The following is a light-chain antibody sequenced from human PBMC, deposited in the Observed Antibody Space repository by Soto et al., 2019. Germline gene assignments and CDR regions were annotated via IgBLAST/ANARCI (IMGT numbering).Light chain of an antibody. V-gene: IGLV1-47*01. CDR2: RNN. Sequence: QSALTQPPSASGTPGQKVTISCSGSSSNIGDNYVYWHQQLPGTAPKLPIYRNNQRPSGVPDRFSGSKSGTSASLAISGLRSEDEADYYCAAWDGSLSGYVFGPGTKVTVL. CDR3: AAWDGSLSGYV. CDR1: SSNIGDNY. J-gene: IGLJ1*01.